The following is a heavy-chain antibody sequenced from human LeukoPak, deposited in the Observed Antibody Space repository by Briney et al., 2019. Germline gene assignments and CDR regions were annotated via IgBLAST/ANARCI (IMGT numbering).Heavy chain of an antibody. Sequence: SETLSLTCAVYGGSFSGYYWSWIRQPPGKGLEWIGYIYTSGSTNYNPSLKSRVTISVDTSKNQFSLKLSSVTAADTAVYYCARSWKEGAGFYYYYYYMDVWGKGTTVTVSS. D-gene: IGHD1-1*01. J-gene: IGHJ6*03. V-gene: IGHV4-4*09. CDR3: ARSWKEGAGFYYYYYYMDV. CDR1: GGSFSGYY. CDR2: IYTSGST.